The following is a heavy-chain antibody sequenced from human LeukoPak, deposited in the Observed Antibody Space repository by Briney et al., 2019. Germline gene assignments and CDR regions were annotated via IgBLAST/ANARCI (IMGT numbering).Heavy chain of an antibody. CDR2: INHRGST. Sequence: SETLSLTCAVYGGSFSGYYWSWIRQPPGKGLEWIGEINHRGSTNYNPSLQSRVTISVDTSKTPFSLKLSSVTAADTAVYYCARYCSSTSCYDNWFDPWGKGTLVTVSS. CDR3: ARYCSSTSCYDNWFDP. CDR1: GGSFSGYY. D-gene: IGHD2-2*01. V-gene: IGHV4-34*01. J-gene: IGHJ5*02.